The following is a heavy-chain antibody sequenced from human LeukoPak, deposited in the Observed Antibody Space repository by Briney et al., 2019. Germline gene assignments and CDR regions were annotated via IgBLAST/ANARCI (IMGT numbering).Heavy chain of an antibody. CDR2: IRSKAYGGAT. CDR1: GFTFGDYA. Sequence: GGSLRLSCTASGFTFGDYAMSWFRQAPGKGLEWVGFIRSKAYGGATEYAASVKGRFTISRDDSKSIAYLQMNSLKTEDTAVYYCTRDSDYGGAFDIWGQGTMVTVSS. J-gene: IGHJ3*02. D-gene: IGHD4-23*01. CDR3: TRDSDYGGAFDI. V-gene: IGHV3-49*03.